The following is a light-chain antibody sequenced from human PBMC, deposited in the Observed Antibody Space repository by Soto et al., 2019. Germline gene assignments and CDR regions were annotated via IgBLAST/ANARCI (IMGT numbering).Light chain of an antibody. CDR1: SSNIGTNS. V-gene: IGLV1-44*01. CDR2: NND. J-gene: IGLJ1*01. CDR3: AACDDSLNGFYG. Sequence: QSVLTQPPSASGTPGQRVTISCSGGSSNIGTNSVNWYQQLPGRAPKLLIYNNDLRPSGVPDRFSGSKSGTSACLAIGGRQSEDEADYYCAACDDSLNGFYGFGIGTKRTVL.